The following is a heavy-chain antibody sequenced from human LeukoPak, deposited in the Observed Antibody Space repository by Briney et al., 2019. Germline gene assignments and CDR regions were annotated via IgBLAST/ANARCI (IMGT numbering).Heavy chain of an antibody. V-gene: IGHV3-9*01. CDR1: GFTFDDYA. D-gene: IGHD5-24*01. Sequence: GRSLRLSCAASGFTFDDYAMHWVRQAPGKGLEWVSGISWNSGSIGYADSVKGRFTISRDNAKNSLYLQMNSLRAEDTALYYCAKDAGRDGYNFEVDYWGQGTLVTVSS. CDR3: AKDAGRDGYNFEVDY. J-gene: IGHJ4*02. CDR2: ISWNSGSI.